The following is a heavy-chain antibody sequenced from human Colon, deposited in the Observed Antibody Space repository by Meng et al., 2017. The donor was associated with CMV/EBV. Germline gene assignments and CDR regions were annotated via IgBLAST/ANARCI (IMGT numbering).Heavy chain of an antibody. CDR2: ISRNGGST. J-gene: IGHJ6*02. V-gene: IGHV3-9*01. D-gene: IGHD2-2*01. Sequence: SLKISCAASGFTFDDSAMHWVRQVPGKGLEWVSSISRNGGSTGYGDSVKGRFTISRDNAKKSLYLQMNSLRAEDTALYYCSKANCSSISCYQDHYYGMDVWGQGTTVTVSS. CDR3: SKANCSSISCYQDHYYGMDV. CDR1: GFTFDDSA.